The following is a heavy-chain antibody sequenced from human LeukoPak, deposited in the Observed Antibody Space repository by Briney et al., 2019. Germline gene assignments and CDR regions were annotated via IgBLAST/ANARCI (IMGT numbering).Heavy chain of an antibody. V-gene: IGHV3-53*01. CDR1: GFIFSSYA. CDR2: LYIGGAT. D-gene: IGHD4-17*01. Sequence: GGSLRLSCAASGFIFSSYAMSWVRQAPGKGLEWVSVLYIGGATHYADSVRGRFTTSRDNSKNTLYLQMNSLRAEDTAVYYCARAGGDYDLSYYLDVWGKGTTVTVSS. J-gene: IGHJ6*03. CDR3: ARAGGDYDLSYYLDV.